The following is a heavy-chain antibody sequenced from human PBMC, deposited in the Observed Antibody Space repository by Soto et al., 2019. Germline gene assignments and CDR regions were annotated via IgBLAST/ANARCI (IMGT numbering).Heavy chain of an antibody. J-gene: IGHJ4*02. V-gene: IGHV2-5*02. CDR2: VYWDDDK. CDR3: AHRPGGYISGWDNGYFDF. D-gene: IGHD6-19*01. Sequence: QITLNESGPTLVKPTQTLTLTCTFSGFSFSTSQVGVAWIRQPPGKAQEWLAIVYWDDDKQYNPSLRSRLTITKDTSRNQVVLTMTNMDPVDTATFYCAHRPGGYISGWDNGYFDFWGRGALVTVSS. CDR1: GFSFSTSQVG.